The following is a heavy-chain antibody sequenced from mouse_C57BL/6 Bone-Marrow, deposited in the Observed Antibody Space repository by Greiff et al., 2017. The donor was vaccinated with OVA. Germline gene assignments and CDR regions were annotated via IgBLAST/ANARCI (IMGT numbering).Heavy chain of an antibody. J-gene: IGHJ3*01. Sequence: QVQLQQSGAELVMPGASVKLSCKASGYTFTSYWMHWVKQRPGQGLEWIGEIDPSDSYTNYNQKFKGKSTLTVDKSSSTAYMQLSSLTSEDSAVYYCARAYDGYYGFAYWGRGTLVTVSA. CDR3: ARAYDGYYGFAY. CDR2: IDPSDSYT. D-gene: IGHD2-3*01. V-gene: IGHV1-69*01. CDR1: GYTFTSYW.